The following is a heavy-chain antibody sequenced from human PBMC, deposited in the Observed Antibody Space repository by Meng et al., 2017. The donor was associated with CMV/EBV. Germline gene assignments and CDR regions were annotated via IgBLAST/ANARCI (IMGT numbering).Heavy chain of an antibody. CDR3: ARDRILYSSGYQGYFQH. V-gene: IGHV1-2*02. CDR2: INPNSDGT. CDR1: GYTFTGYY. Sequence: ASVKVSCKASGYTFTGYYMHWVRQAPGQGLEWMGWINPNSDGTNYAQKSQGRVTMTRDTSISTAYMELSRLRSDDTAVYYCARDRILYSSGYQGYFQHWGQGTLVTVSS. D-gene: IGHD3-22*01. J-gene: IGHJ1*01.